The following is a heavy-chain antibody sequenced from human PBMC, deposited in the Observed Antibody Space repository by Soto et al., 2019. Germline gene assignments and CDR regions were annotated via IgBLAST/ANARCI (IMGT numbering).Heavy chain of an antibody. CDR2: MNPNSGNT. V-gene: IGHV1-8*01. D-gene: IGHD3-3*01. J-gene: IGHJ6*03. CDR1: GYTFTSYD. CDR3: ARGLRFLECLSTQQYYYYYMDV. Sequence: QVQLVQSGAEVKKPGASVKVSCKASGYTFTSYDINWVRQATGQGLEWMGWMNPNSGNTSYAQKFKGRVTMTRNTSISTAYMEMRSLRSEDTAVYYCARGLRFLECLSTQQYYYYYMDVWGKGTTVTVSS.